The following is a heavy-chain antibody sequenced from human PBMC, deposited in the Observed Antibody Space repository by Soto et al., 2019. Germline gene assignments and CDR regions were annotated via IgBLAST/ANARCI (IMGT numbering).Heavy chain of an antibody. CDR2: ISYDGSKK. J-gene: IGHJ4*02. Sequence: PGGSLRLSCAGSGVNFGNYGMHWVRQAPGKGLQWVAVISYDGSKKYYVDSVKGRFTISRDQSKNTIYLQMDSLRVEDTAFYYCRKGRSLAWLLSGGAEEYWRRGTQV. CDR3: RKGRSLAWLLSGGAEEY. D-gene: IGHD3-3*01. CDR1: GVNFGNYG. V-gene: IGHV3-30*18.